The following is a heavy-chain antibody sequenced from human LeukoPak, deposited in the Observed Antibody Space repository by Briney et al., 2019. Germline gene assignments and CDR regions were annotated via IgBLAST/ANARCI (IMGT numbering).Heavy chain of an antibody. V-gene: IGHV4-34*01. Sequence: SETLSLTCAVYGGSFSDHYWSWIRQPPGKGLEWIGEINHSGSTDYNPSLKSRVTISVDTSKIQFSLNLNSVTAADTAVYYCARINYGDFDYWGQGTLVTVSS. CDR1: GGSFSDHY. CDR3: ARINYGDFDY. J-gene: IGHJ4*02. CDR2: INHSGST. D-gene: IGHD4/OR15-4a*01.